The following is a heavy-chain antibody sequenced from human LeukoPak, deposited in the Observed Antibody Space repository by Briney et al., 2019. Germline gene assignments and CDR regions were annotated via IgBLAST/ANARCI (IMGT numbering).Heavy chain of an antibody. CDR2: IIPIFGTA. V-gene: IGHV1-69*13. Sequence: SVKVSCKASGRTFSSYAISWVRQAPGQGLEWMGGIIPIFGTANYAQKFQGRVTITADESTSTAYMELGSLRSEDTAVYYCARRTIFGVANQETFDYWGQGTLVTVSS. CDR1: GRTFSSYA. CDR3: ARRTIFGVANQETFDY. J-gene: IGHJ4*02. D-gene: IGHD3-3*01.